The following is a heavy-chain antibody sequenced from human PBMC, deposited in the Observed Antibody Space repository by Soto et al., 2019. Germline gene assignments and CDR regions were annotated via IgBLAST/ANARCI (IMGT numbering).Heavy chain of an antibody. CDR1: GYTFTSYD. CDR3: ARAPRSTYYDFWSGYYLGPERLYYYYGMDV. V-gene: IGHV1-8*01. J-gene: IGHJ6*02. D-gene: IGHD3-3*01. Sequence: VSCKASGYTFTSYDINWVRQATGQGLEWMGWMNPNSGNTGYAQKFQGRVTMTRNTSISTAYMELSSLRSEDTAVYYCARAPRSTYYDFWSGYYLGPERLYYYYGMDVWGQGTTVTVSS. CDR2: MNPNSGNT.